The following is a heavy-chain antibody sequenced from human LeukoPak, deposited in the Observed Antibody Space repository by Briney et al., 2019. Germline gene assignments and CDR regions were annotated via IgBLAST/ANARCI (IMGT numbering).Heavy chain of an antibody. J-gene: IGHJ3*02. V-gene: IGHV3-74*01. Sequence: GGSLRLSCAASGFTFSSYWMHWVRQAPGKGLVWVSRINTNGSSTSYADSVKGRFTISRDNAKNTLYLQMNSLRAEDTAVYYCAGEATIFGVVIDIWGQGTMVTVSS. D-gene: IGHD3-3*01. CDR1: GFTFSSYW. CDR2: INTNGSST. CDR3: AGEATIFGVVIDI.